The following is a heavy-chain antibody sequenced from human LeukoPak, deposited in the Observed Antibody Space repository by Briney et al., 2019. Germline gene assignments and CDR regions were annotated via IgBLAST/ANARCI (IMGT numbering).Heavy chain of an antibody. CDR2: IWYDGSNK. J-gene: IGHJ4*02. V-gene: IGHV3-33*06. D-gene: IGHD2-15*01. CDR3: VKDRGYCSGGSCYFGYYFDY. CDR1: GFTFSSYG. Sequence: PGGSLRLSCAASGFTFSSYGMHWVRQAPGKGLEWVAVIWYDGSNKYYADSVKGRFTISRDNSKSTLYLQMNSLRAEDTAVYYCVKDRGYCSGGSCYFGYYFDYWGQGTLVTVSS.